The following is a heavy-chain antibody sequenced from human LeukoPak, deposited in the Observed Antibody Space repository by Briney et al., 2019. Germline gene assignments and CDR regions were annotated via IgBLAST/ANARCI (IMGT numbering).Heavy chain of an antibody. CDR2: MNPNSGNT. CDR1: GYTFTSYD. J-gene: IGHJ4*02. CDR3: ARGTMVRGAASLDY. D-gene: IGHD3-10*01. V-gene: IGHV1-8*01. Sequence: GASVKVSCKASGYTFTSYDINWVRQATGQGLEWMGWMNPNSGNTGYAQKFQGRVTMTRNTSISTAYMELSSLRSEDTAVYYCARGTMVRGAASLDYWGQGTLVTVSS.